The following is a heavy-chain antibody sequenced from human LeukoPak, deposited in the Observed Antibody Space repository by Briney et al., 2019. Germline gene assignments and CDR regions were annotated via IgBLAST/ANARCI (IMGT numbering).Heavy chain of an antibody. CDR2: TYYSGST. D-gene: IGHD3-3*01. CDR3: ASSDFD. J-gene: IGHJ4*02. Sequence: SETLSLTCTVSGGSISGSSYYWGWIRQPPGKGLEWIGSTYYSGSTYYNPSLKSRVTISVDTSKNQFSLKLNSVTATDTAVYYCASSDFDWGQGTLVTVSS. CDR1: GGSISGSSYY. V-gene: IGHV4-39*01.